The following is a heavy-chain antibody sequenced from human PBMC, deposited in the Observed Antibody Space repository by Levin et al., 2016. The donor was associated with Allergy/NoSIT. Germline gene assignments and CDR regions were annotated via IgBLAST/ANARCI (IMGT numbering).Heavy chain of an antibody. D-gene: IGHD3-22*01. CDR1: GFTFDDYA. V-gene: IGHV3-9*01. Sequence: SLKISCAASGFTFDDYAMHWVRQAPGKGLEWVSGISWNSGSIGYADSVKGRFTISRDNAKNSLYLQMNSLRAEDTALYYCAKDMVLRGYYYDSSGYPTFDLWGRGTLVTVSS. J-gene: IGHJ2*01. CDR3: AKDMVLRGYYYDSSGYPTFDL. CDR2: ISWNSGSI.